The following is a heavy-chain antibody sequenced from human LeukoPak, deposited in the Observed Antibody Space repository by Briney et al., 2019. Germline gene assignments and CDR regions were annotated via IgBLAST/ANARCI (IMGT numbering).Heavy chain of an antibody. CDR2: VYSSGST. CDR1: GGSISSGSYY. CDR3: ARTPLRGATFFTSYPNWFDT. V-gene: IGHV4-61*02. Sequence: SQTLSLTCTVSGGSISSGSYYWSWIRQPAGKGLEWIGRVYSSGSTDYNPSLKSRLSISVDTSKIQFSLRLSSVTVADTAVYYCARTPLRGATFFTSYPNWFDTWGQGTLVTVSS. D-gene: IGHD3-10*01. J-gene: IGHJ5*02.